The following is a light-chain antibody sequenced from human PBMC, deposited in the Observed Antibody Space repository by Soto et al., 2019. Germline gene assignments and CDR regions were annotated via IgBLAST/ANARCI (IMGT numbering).Light chain of an antibody. CDR3: CSYAGSSTLV. CDR1: SSDIGSYNL. J-gene: IGLJ3*02. CDR2: DVS. V-gene: IGLV2-23*02. Sequence: QSVLTQPASVSGSPGQSITISCTGTSSDIGSYNLVSWYRQYPGTAPKLMIYDVSKRPSGVSNRFSGSKSGNTASLTISGLQAEDEADYYCCSYAGSSTLVFGGGTQLTVL.